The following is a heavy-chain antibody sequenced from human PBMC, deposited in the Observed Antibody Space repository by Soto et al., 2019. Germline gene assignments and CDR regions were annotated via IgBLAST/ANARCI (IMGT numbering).Heavy chain of an antibody. CDR2: IKQDGSEK. D-gene: IGHD6-13*01. CDR1: GFTFSSYW. CDR3: WEQQLVRGWSNYYYYMDV. Sequence: GGSLRLSCAASGFTFSSYWMSWVRQAPGKGLEWVANIKQDGSEKYYVDSVKGRFTISRDNAKNSLYLQMNSLRAEDTAVYYCWEQQLVRGWSNYYYYMDVWGKGTTVTVSS. V-gene: IGHV3-7*01. J-gene: IGHJ6*03.